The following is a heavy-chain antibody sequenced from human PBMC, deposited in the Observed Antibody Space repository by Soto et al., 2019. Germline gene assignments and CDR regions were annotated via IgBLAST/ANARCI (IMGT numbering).Heavy chain of an antibody. J-gene: IGHJ4*02. CDR3: ARQSVGPYGSGSYFDY. D-gene: IGHD3-10*01. Sequence: QVQLQESGPGLVKPSETLSLTCTVSGGSISSYYWSWIRQPPGKGLEWIGYIYYSGSTNYNPSLKSRVTISVATSKNHFSLKLSSVTAADTAVYYCARQSVGPYGSGSYFDYWGQGTLVTVSS. V-gene: IGHV4-59*08. CDR1: GGSISSYY. CDR2: IYYSGST.